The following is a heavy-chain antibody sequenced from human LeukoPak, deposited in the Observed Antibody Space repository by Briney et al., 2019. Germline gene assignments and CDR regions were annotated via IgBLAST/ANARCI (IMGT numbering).Heavy chain of an antibody. Sequence: SETLSLTCTVSGGSISSYYWSWIRQPPGKGLEWIGYIYYSGSTNYNPSLKSRVTISVDTSKNQFSLTLRSVTTADTAVYYCARQSGSYSTYYFDYWGQGTLVTVSS. CDR2: IYYSGST. CDR3: ARQSGSYSTYYFDY. CDR1: GGSISSYY. V-gene: IGHV4-59*08. J-gene: IGHJ4*02. D-gene: IGHD1-26*01.